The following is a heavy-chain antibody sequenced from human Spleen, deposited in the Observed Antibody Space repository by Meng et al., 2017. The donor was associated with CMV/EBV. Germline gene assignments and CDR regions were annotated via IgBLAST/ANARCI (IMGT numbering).Heavy chain of an antibody. J-gene: IGHJ4*02. V-gene: IGHV4-34*01. D-gene: IGHD5-18*01. Sequence: VQLQQWGAGLLKPSEALSLTCAVYGGSFSGYYWSWIRQPPGKGLEWIGEINHSGSTNYNPSLKSRVTMSVDTSKNQFSLKLSSVTAADTAVYYCARDPVDTSFDYWGQGTLVTVSS. CDR2: INHSGST. CDR1: GGSFSGYY. CDR3: ARDPVDTSFDY.